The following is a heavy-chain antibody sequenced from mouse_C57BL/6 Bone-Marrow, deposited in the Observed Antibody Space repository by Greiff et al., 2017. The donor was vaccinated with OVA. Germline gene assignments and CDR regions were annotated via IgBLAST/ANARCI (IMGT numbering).Heavy chain of an antibody. CDR3: ARSGITTVVAPHWYFDV. D-gene: IGHD1-1*01. CDR1: GYSFTGYF. J-gene: IGHJ1*03. Sequence: VQLKESGPELVKPGDSVKISCKASGYSFTGYFMNWVMQSHGKSLEWIGRINTYNGDTFYNQKFKGKATLTVDKSSSTAHMELRSLTSEDSAVYYCARSGITTVVAPHWYFDVWGTGTTVTVSS. V-gene: IGHV1-20*01. CDR2: INTYNGDT.